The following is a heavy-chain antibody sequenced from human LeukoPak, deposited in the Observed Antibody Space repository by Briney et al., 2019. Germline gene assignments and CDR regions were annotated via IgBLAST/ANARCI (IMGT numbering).Heavy chain of an antibody. V-gene: IGHV4-31*03. CDR1: GGSISSGGYY. J-gene: IGHJ1*01. CDR2: IYYSGST. CDR3: ATSSGYYYGYFQH. Sequence: SQTLSLTCTVSGGSISSGGYYWSWIRQHPGKGLEWIGYIYYSGSTYYNPSLKSRVTISVDTSKNQSSLKLSSVTAADTAVYYCATSSGYYYGYFQHWGQGTLVTVSS. D-gene: IGHD3-22*01.